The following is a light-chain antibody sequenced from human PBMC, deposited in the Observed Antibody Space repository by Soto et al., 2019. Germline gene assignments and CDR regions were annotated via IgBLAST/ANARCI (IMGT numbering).Light chain of an antibody. CDR3: QQRSNWPPWT. CDR2: DAS. V-gene: IGKV3-11*01. Sequence: EIVLTQSPATLSLSPGERATLSCRASQSVSSYLAWYQQKPGQAPRLLIYDASNRATSIPARFSGSGSGTTFTLTISSLVPEDFAVYYCQQRSNWPPWTFGQGTKVEIK. CDR1: QSVSSY. J-gene: IGKJ1*01.